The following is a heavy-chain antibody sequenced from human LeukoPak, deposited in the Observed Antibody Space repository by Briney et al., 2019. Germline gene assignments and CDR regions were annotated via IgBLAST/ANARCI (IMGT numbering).Heavy chain of an antibody. J-gene: IGHJ4*02. CDR1: GGSISSSSYY. D-gene: IGHD1-26*01. Sequence: SETLSLTCTVSGGSISSSSYYWGWIRQPPEKGLEWIGSIYYSGSTYYNPSFKSRVTISVDTSKNEFSLKLSSATAADTAVYYCGRIVGVSRPKVKSFDYWGQGTLVTVSS. V-gene: IGHV4-39*01. CDR3: GRIVGVSRPKVKSFDY. CDR2: IYYSGST.